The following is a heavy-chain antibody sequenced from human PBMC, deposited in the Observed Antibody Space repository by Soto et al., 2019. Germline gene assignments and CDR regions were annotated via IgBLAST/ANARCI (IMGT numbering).Heavy chain of an antibody. CDR2: ISAYNGNT. D-gene: IGHD6-13*01. V-gene: IGHV1-18*01. J-gene: IGHJ6*02. CDR3: ASYREQLVLYGMDV. CDR1: GYTFTSYV. Sequence: QVQLVQSVAEVKKPGASVKVSCKASGYTFTSYVISWVRQAPGQGLEWMGWISAYNGNTNYAQKLQGRVTMTTDTSTSTAYMELRSLRSDDTAVYYCASYREQLVLYGMDVWGQGTTVTVSS.